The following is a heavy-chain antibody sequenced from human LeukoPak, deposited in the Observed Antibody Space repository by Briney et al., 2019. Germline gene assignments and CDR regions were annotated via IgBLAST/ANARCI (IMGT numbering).Heavy chain of an antibody. D-gene: IGHD6-6*01. V-gene: IGHV3-30*18. CDR2: IPYDGSNK. CDR1: GFTFSSYG. Sequence: GRSLRLSCAASGFTFSSYGMHWVRQAPGKGLEWVAVIPYDGSNKYYADSVKGRFTISRDNSKNTLYLQMNSLRAEDTAVYYCAKGLIAARLTPFDYWGQGTLVTVSS. J-gene: IGHJ4*02. CDR3: AKGLIAARLTPFDY.